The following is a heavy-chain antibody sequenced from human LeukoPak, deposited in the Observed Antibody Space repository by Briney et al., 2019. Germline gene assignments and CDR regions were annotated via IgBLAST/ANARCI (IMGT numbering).Heavy chain of an antibody. D-gene: IGHD3-22*01. CDR2: VHPSEGT. V-gene: IGHV4-4*02. CDR1: GGSVSHSNW. Sequence: SETLSLTCAVSGGSVSHSNWWTWVRQSPGKGLEWIGEVHPSEGTNYNPSFKSRVTISLDKSKNQFSLKLSSVTAADTAVYYCARRVVSHFDYWGQGTLVTVSS. J-gene: IGHJ4*02. CDR3: ARRVVSHFDY.